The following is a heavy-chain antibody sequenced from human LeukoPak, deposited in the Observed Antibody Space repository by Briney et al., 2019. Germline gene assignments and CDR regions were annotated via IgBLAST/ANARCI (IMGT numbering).Heavy chain of an antibody. V-gene: IGHV3-30*18. CDR3: AKGGENYYGSGSYYGNYFDY. CDR1: GFTFSSYG. CDR2: ISYDGSNK. J-gene: IGHJ4*02. D-gene: IGHD3-10*01. Sequence: GESLRLSCAASGFTFSSYGMHWVRQAPGKGLDWVAVISYDGSNKYYADSVKGRFTISRDNSKNTLYLQMNSLRAEDTAVYYCAKGGENYYGSGSYYGNYFDYWGQGTLVTVSS.